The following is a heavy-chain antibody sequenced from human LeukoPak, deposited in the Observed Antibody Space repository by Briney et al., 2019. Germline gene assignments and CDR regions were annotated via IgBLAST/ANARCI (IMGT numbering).Heavy chain of an antibody. J-gene: IGHJ6*02. V-gene: IGHV6-1*01. Sequence: SQTLSLTCAISGDGVSSNSAAWNWIRQSPSRGLEWLGRTYYRSKWYNDYAVSVKSRITINPDTSKNQFSLQLNSVTPEDTAVYYCARVQEIVVPAAIANYYYYGMDVWGQGTTVTVSS. CDR1: GDGVSSNSAA. CDR2: TYYRSKWYN. CDR3: ARVQEIVVPAAIANYYYYGMDV. D-gene: IGHD2-2*01.